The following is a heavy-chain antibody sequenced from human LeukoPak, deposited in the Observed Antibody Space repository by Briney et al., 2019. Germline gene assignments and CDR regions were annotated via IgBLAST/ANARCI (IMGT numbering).Heavy chain of an antibody. D-gene: IGHD6-13*01. CDR3: GRLTSSWYELGYYFAY. CDR1: GYSISRGYY. J-gene: IGHJ4*02. Sequence: SETLSLPCTVSGYSISRGYYGGWIPHPPGKGLEGIGSINHSGSTYYNPSLKSRVPISVDTSKNQFSLKLSSVTPAHTAVFYFGRLTSSWYELGYYFAYWGQGTLVTVSS. CDR2: INHSGST. V-gene: IGHV4-38-2*02.